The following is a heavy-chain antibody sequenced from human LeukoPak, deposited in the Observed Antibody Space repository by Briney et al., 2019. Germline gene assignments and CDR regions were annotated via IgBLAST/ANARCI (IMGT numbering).Heavy chain of an antibody. Sequence: LRLSCAASGFTVSSNYMSWVRQAPGKGLEGIGYIYYSGSTYYNPSLKSRVTISVDTSKNQFSLKLSSVTAADTAVYYCARVQWLVQNFDYWGQGTLVTVSS. CDR2: IYYSGST. J-gene: IGHJ4*02. D-gene: IGHD6-19*01. CDR1: GFTVSSNY. V-gene: IGHV4-30-4*08. CDR3: ARVQWLVQNFDY.